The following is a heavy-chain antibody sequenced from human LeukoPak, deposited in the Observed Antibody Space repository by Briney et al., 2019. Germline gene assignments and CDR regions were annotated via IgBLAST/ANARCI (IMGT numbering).Heavy chain of an antibody. CDR2: IRYDGSNK. J-gene: IGHJ4*02. CDR3: ARAGPSSSWHQFDY. Sequence: QPGGSLRLSCAASGFTFSSYGMHWVRQAPGKGLEWVAFIRYDGSNKYYADSVKGRFTISRDNSKKGRFTISRDNSKNTLYLQMNSLRAEDTAVYYCARAGPSSSWHQFDYWGQGTLVTVSS. CDR1: GFTFSSYG. D-gene: IGHD6-13*01. V-gene: IGHV3-30*02.